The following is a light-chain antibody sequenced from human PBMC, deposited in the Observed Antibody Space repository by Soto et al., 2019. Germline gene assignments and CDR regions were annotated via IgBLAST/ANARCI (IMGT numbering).Light chain of an antibody. CDR2: DAA. J-gene: IGKJ1*01. Sequence: DIQMPQSPSTLSAYVGDRVTITCRASQSISSWLAWYQQKPGKAPNLLIYDAASLEAGVPSRFSGSGTGTEFTLTINSLQPTDFATYYCQQYNSYPWTFGQGTKVEI. CDR3: QQYNSYPWT. V-gene: IGKV1-5*01. CDR1: QSISSW.